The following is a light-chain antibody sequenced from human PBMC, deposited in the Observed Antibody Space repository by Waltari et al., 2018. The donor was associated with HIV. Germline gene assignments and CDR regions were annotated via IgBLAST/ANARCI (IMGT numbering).Light chain of an antibody. CDR1: QNINKH. CDR3: QQSYSTLRIT. Sequence: DIQMPQSPASLSASVGDRVNITFRARQNINKHLNWYQHKSGKAPKLLIYAASSLQSGVPSRFNGSGSVTDFTLTIDTLQPEDFAMYYCQQSYSTLRITFGQGTRLDIK. J-gene: IGKJ5*01. V-gene: IGKV1-39*01. CDR2: AAS.